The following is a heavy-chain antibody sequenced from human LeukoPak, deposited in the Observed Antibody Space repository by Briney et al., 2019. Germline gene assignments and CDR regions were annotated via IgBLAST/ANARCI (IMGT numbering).Heavy chain of an antibody. CDR2: ISSSSSYI. Sequence: PGGSLRLSCTASGFTFSSYSMNWVRQAPGKGLEWVSSISSSSSYIYYADSVKGRFTISRDNAKNSLYLQMNSLRAEDTAVYCCARDNYGDYIIDYWGQGTLVTVSS. D-gene: IGHD4-17*01. J-gene: IGHJ4*02. CDR3: ARDNYGDYIIDY. V-gene: IGHV3-21*01. CDR1: GFTFSSYS.